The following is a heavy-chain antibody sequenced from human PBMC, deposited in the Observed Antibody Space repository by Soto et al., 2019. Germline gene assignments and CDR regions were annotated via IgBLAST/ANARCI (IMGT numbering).Heavy chain of an antibody. Sequence: EVQLVESGGGLVQPGRSLRLSCAASGFTFDDYAMHWVRQAPGKGLEWVSGISWNSGSIGYADSVKGRFTISRDNAKNSLYLQMNSLRAEDTALYYCAKDESGYSYGYYGMDVWGQGTTVTVSS. CDR2: ISWNSGSI. V-gene: IGHV3-9*01. CDR1: GFTFDDYA. CDR3: AKDESGYSYGYYGMDV. J-gene: IGHJ6*02. D-gene: IGHD5-18*01.